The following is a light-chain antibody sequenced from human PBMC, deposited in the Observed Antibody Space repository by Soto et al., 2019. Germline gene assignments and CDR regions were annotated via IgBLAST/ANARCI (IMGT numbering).Light chain of an antibody. Sequence: QSVLTQPPAVSAAPGQKVTISCAGSSSNIGDNYVSWYQQLQGTPPKLIISDNHKRPSGIPDRFSGSKSGTSATLGITGLQDGDEGDYYCATWDSRLRALLFGGGTKLTVL. J-gene: IGLJ2*01. V-gene: IGLV1-51*01. CDR2: DNH. CDR1: SSNIGDNY. CDR3: ATWDSRLRALL.